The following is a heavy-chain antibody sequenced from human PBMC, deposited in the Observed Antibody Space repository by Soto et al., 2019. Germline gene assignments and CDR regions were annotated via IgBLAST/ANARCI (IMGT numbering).Heavy chain of an antibody. V-gene: IGHV4-34*01. Sequence: SETLSLTCEVYGGSFSDYYWSWIRQPPGKGLEWIGEINHSGSTNYNPSLKSRVTISVDTSKNQFSLKLSSVTAADTAVYYCARLGYCSGGSCYQRGGYYYYYGMDVWGQGTTVTVSS. CDR3: ARLGYCSGGSCYQRGGYYYYYGMDV. J-gene: IGHJ6*02. CDR2: INHSGST. D-gene: IGHD2-15*01. CDR1: GGSFSDYY.